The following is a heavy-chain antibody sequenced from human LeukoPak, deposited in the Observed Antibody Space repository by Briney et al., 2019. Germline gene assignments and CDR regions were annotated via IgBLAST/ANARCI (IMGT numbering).Heavy chain of an antibody. D-gene: IGHD1-14*01. CDR3: ARGTRNSGLDP. CDR2: ISSSSSTI. CDR1: GFTFSSYS. Sequence: PGGSLRLSCAASGFTFSSYSMNWVRQAPGEGLEWVSYISSSSSTIYYADSVKGRLTISRDNAKNSLYLQMNSLRAEDTAVYYCARGTRNSGLDPWGQGTLVTVSS. V-gene: IGHV3-48*01. J-gene: IGHJ5*02.